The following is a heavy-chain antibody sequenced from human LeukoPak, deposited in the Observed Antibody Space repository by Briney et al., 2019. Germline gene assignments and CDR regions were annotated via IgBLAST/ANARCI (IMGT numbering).Heavy chain of an antibody. V-gene: IGHV3-23*01. J-gene: IGHJ4*02. CDR2: FSGGGGST. CDR1: GFTFSSYA. CDR3: AKSVNWRFDF. Sequence: PGGSPRLSCAASGFTFSSYAMSWVRQAPGKGLEWVSAFSGGGGSTYYADSVKGRFTISRDNSKNTLDLQMNSLRAEDTAVYYCAKSVNWRFDFWGQGTLVTVSS. D-gene: IGHD5-24*01.